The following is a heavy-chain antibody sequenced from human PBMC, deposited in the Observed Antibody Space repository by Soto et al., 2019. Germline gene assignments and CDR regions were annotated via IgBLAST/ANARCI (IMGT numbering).Heavy chain of an antibody. CDR3: AHSTTTVTWWFDP. D-gene: IGHD4-17*01. CDR2: IYWDDDK. V-gene: IGHV2-5*02. Sequence: QITLKESGPTLVKPTQTLTLTCTFSGFSLTTSGVGVGWIRQPPGKSLEWLALIYWDDDKRYSPSMKSRITITQATPKNQVVLTMNNMDPADTATYFCAHSTTTVTWWFDPWGQVTLVTVAS. CDR1: GFSLTTSGVG. J-gene: IGHJ5*02.